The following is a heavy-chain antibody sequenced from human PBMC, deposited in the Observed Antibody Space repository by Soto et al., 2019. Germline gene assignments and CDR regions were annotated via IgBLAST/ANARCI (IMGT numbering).Heavy chain of an antibody. CDR2: IWHDGTNK. V-gene: IGHV3-33*01. D-gene: IGHD4-17*01. Sequence: QEQLVESGGGVVQPGRSLRLSCAASGFTFSDYAMHWVRQAPGKGLEWVAVIWHDGTNKYYADSVKGRFTISRDNSKNPLFLQMDSLRAEDTAVYYCTRPALLVTTFAYWGQGILVTVSS. CDR3: TRPALLVTTFAY. J-gene: IGHJ4*02. CDR1: GFTFSDYA.